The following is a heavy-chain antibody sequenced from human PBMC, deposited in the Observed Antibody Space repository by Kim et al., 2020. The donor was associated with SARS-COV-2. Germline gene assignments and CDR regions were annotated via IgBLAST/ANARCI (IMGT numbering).Heavy chain of an antibody. J-gene: IGHJ6*02. CDR1: GFTFSSYA. D-gene: IGHD6-13*01. Sequence: GGSLRLSCAASGFTFSSYAMSWVRQAPGKGLEWVSGIYSGGSSTYYADSVKGRFTISRDNAKNTLYLQMNSLRAEDTAVYYCAKDHSRRWYRSYYFFYGFDAWGDGAPFTASS. CDR2: IYSGGSST. CDR3: AKDHSRRWYRSYYFFYGFDA. V-gene: IGHV3-23*03.